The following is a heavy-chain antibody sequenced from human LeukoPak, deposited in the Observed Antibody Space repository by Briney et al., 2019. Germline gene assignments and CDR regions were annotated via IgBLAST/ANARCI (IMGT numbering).Heavy chain of an antibody. CDR2: INPNSGGI. V-gene: IGHV1-2*02. Sequence: ASVKVSCKASGYTFTGYYMHWVRQAPGQGLEWMGWINPNSGGINYAQKFQGRVTMTRDTSISTAYMELSRLRSDDTAVYYCARGGSGYQLPEFDYWGQGTLVTVSS. CDR3: ARGGSGYQLPEFDY. J-gene: IGHJ4*02. D-gene: IGHD2-2*01. CDR1: GYTFTGYY.